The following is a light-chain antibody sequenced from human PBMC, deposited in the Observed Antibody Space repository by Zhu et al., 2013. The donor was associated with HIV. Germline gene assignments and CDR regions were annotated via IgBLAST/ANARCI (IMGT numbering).Light chain of an antibody. V-gene: IGLV1-47*01. CDR2: SNN. CDR1: SSRMRYNL. CDR3: SLWDDSLSGPVV. J-gene: IGLJ2*01. Sequence: QSVLTQPPSASGTPGQRVTISCSGSSSRMRYNLIYWYQQVPGAAPRLLIYSNNQRPSGVPDRFSGSKSGTSASLAISGLRSEDEADYYCSLWDDSLSGPVVFGGGTKLTVL.